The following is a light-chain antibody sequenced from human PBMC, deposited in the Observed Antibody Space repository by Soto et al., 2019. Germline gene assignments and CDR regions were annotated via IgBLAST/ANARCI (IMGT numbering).Light chain of an antibody. J-gene: IGLJ1*01. CDR1: SSVVGSYNL. Sequence: QSVLNQPAYVSGSPGQSITISCTGSSSVVGSYNLVSWYQQHPGKAAKLMIYEGTKRPSGVSNRFSGSKSGNTASLTISGLQAEDEADYFCCSYAGSNIYVFGIGTKVTVL. V-gene: IGLV2-23*01. CDR3: CSYAGSNIYV. CDR2: EGT.